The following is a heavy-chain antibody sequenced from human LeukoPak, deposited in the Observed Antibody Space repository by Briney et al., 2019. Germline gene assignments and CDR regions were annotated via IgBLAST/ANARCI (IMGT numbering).Heavy chain of an antibody. Sequence: PSETLSLTCTVSGGSISSYYWSWIRQPPGKGLEWIGYIYYSGSTNYNPSLKSRVTISVDTSKNQFSLKLSPVTAADTAVYYCARDRPPGLTAPWGQGTLVTVSS. CDR1: GGSISSYY. CDR3: ARDRPPGLTAP. CDR2: IYYSGST. V-gene: IGHV4-59*12. D-gene: IGHD1-14*01. J-gene: IGHJ5*02.